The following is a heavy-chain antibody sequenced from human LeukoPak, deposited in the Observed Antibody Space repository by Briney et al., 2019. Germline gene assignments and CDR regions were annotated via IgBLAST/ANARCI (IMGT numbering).Heavy chain of an antibody. CDR2: INHSGST. J-gene: IGHJ4*02. Sequence: SETLSLTCAVYGGSFSGYYWSGIRQPPGKGLEWIGEINHSGSTNYNPSLKSRVTISVDTSKNQFSLKLSSVTAADTAVYYCARGGGYRYYFDYWGQGTLVTVSS. V-gene: IGHV4-34*01. D-gene: IGHD5-24*01. CDR1: GGSFSGYY. CDR3: ARGGGYRYYFDY.